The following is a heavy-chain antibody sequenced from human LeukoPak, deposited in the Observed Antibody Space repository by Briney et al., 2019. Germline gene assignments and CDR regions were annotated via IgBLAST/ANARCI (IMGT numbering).Heavy chain of an antibody. Sequence: PGGSLRLSCAASGFTFSSYAMSWVRQAPGKGLEWVSAISGSGGSTYYADSVKGRFTISRDNSKNTLYLQMNSLRAEDTAVYYFSKIIFRYSSLGGFGFDLWGQRATVTGSS. CDR1: GFTFSSYA. D-gene: IGHD3-16*01. CDR2: ISGSGGST. V-gene: IGHV3-23*01. J-gene: IGHJ6*02. CDR3: SKIIFRYSSLGGFGFDL.